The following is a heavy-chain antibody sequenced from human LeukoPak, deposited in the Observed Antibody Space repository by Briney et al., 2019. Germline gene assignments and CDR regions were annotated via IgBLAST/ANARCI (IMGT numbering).Heavy chain of an antibody. V-gene: IGHV3-30*03. D-gene: IGHD6-13*01. Sequence: GGSLRLSCAASGFTFSSYGMHWVRQAPGKGLEWVAVISYDGSNKYYADSVKGRFTISRDNSKNTLYLQMNSLRAEDTAVYYCTREVQAAGKTLDYWGQGTLITVSS. CDR1: GFTFSSYG. CDR3: TREVQAAGKTLDY. J-gene: IGHJ4*02. CDR2: ISYDGSNK.